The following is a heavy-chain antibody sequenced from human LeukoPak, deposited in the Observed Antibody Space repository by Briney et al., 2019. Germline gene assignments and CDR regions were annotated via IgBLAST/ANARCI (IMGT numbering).Heavy chain of an antibody. CDR3: AALHYDFWNPRLDY. CDR1: GFSFSSYA. V-gene: IGHV3-30-3*01. D-gene: IGHD3-3*01. CDR2: ISYDGSNK. Sequence: GGSLRLSCAASGFSFSSYAMHWVRRAPGKGLEWVAVISYDGSNKYYADSVKGRFTISRDNSKNTLYLQMNSLRAEDTAVYYCAALHYDFWNPRLDYWGQGTLVTVSS. J-gene: IGHJ4*02.